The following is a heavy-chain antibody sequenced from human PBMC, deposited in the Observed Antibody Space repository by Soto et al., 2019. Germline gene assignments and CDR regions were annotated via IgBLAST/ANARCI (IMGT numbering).Heavy chain of an antibody. Sequence: GESLKISCKGSGYSFTSYWISWVRQMPGKGLEWMGRIDPSDSYTNYSPSFQGHVTISADKSISTAYLQWSSLKASDTAMYYCARHDGIVDTAMVSYYYYGMDAWGQGTTVTVSS. J-gene: IGHJ6*02. V-gene: IGHV5-10-1*01. D-gene: IGHD5-18*01. CDR1: GYSFTSYW. CDR2: IDPSDSYT. CDR3: ARHDGIVDTAMVSYYYYGMDA.